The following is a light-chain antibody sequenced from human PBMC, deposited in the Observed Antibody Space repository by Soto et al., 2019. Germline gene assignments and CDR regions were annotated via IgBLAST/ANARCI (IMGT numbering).Light chain of an antibody. CDR2: GAS. CDR3: QQHSHWPPWT. CDR1: ENVRTF. J-gene: IGKJ1*01. V-gene: IGKV3-11*01. Sequence: ELVLTQSPATLSLSPGERATLSCRASENVRTFVAWYQQKPGQAPRLLIYGASNRTTGIPARFSGRGSGTDCTLTISDLVPEDFAVYYCQQHSHWPPWTFGQGTRV.